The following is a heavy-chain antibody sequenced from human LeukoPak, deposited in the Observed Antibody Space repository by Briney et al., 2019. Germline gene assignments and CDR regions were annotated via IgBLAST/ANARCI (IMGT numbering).Heavy chain of an antibody. CDR3: ASGILWWLY. CDR1: GGSFSGYY. Sequence: SETLSLTCAVYGGSFSGYYWSWIRQPPGKGLEWIGEINHSGSTNYNPSLKSRVTISVDTSKNQFSLKLSSVTAADTAVYYCASGILWWLYWGQGTLVTVSS. V-gene: IGHV4-34*01. D-gene: IGHD2-21*01. J-gene: IGHJ4*02. CDR2: INHSGST.